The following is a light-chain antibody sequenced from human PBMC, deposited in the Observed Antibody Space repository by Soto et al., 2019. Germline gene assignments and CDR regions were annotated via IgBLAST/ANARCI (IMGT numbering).Light chain of an antibody. CDR2: AAS. J-gene: IGKJ4*01. CDR1: KVISTY. V-gene: IGKV1-9*01. CDR3: QQYNTKPRT. Sequence: EIQMALSLSSPSGTVSVTHPVTSPASKVISTYLAWYQQTSGQAPKLLIYAASTLQRGVPSRFSGSGSGTQFTLTISRLQPEDFATYYCQQYNTKPRTFGEGTKVDIK.